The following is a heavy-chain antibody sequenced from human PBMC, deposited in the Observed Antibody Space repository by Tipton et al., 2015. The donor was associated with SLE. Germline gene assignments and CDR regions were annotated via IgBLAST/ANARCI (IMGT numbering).Heavy chain of an antibody. CDR2: IFYTGST. CDR3: ASIFRYDVWTNSREFGYFDH. V-gene: IGHV4-39*07. Sequence: TLSLTCTVSGGSISSSSYYWGWIRQPPGKGLEWIGSIFYTGSTYYNPSLKSRVSFSIDTSKHQFSLKLNSVTAADTAVYYCASIFRYDVWTNSREFGYFDHWGQGALVSVSS. D-gene: IGHD3-3*01. CDR1: GGSISSSSYY. J-gene: IGHJ4*02.